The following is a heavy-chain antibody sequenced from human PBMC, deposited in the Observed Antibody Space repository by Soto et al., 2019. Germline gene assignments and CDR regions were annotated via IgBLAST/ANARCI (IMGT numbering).Heavy chain of an antibody. CDR1: GYAFSNYN. J-gene: IGHJ1*01. CDR2: ISLRKGNT. V-gene: IGHV1-18*01. Sequence: QVQLEQSGAAVRAPGASVTVSCKASGYAFSNYNIAWVRQAPGQGPEWLGWISLRKGNTDYAQKFQGRVTXNTXTXKSSAYMELRSLRSDDTAIYYCTRDEVGDSGGYFQHWGQGTLVTVSS. D-gene: IGHD1-26*01. CDR3: TRDEVGDSGGYFQH.